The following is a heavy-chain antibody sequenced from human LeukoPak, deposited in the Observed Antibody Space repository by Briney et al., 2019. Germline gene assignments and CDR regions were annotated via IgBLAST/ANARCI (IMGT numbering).Heavy chain of an antibody. CDR3: VKGSSYESSGHYYFDY. J-gene: IGHJ4*02. CDR2: ISGSGDST. Sequence: GGSLRLSCAASGFAFSSYPMSWVRQAPGKGLEWVSAISGSGDSTYYADSVKGRFTISRDNSKNTLYLQMDSLRAEDTAVNYCVKGSSYESSGHYYFDYWGQGTLVTVSS. V-gene: IGHV3-23*01. CDR1: GFAFSSYP. D-gene: IGHD3-22*01.